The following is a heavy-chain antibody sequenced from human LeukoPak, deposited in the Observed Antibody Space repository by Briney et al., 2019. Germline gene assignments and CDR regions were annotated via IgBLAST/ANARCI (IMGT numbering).Heavy chain of an antibody. CDR3: ATEARSAFALH. J-gene: IGHJ4*02. CDR1: GYTLTELS. D-gene: IGHD3-10*01. CDR2: FDPKDGDT. V-gene: IGHV1-24*01. Sequence: GASVKVSCKVSGYTLTELSVHWVRQAPGKGLEWMGNFDPKDGDTIYAQRFQGRVTMTEDTSTDTAYMELSSLRSEDTAVYYCATEARSAFALHWGQGTLVTVSS.